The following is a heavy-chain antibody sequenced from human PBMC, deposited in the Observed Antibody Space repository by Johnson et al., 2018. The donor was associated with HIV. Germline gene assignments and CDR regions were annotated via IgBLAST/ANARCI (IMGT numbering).Heavy chain of an antibody. CDR1: GFTIDDDA. V-gene: IGHV3-9*01. CDR2: ISWNSDTI. D-gene: IGHD3-22*01. Sequence: VQLVESGGGFVQPGRSLRLSCAPSGFTIDDDAIHWVRQAPGKGLEWVSGISWNSDTIGYADSVKGRFAISRDNAKNSLYLQMNNVRAEDTALYFCARASNYYYSVGYYRMGGGSDIWGQGTMVTVSS. J-gene: IGHJ3*02. CDR3: ARASNYYYSVGYYRMGGGSDI.